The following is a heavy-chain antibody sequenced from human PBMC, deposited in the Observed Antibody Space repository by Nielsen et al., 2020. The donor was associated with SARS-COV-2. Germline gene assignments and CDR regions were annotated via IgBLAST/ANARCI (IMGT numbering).Heavy chain of an antibody. Sequence: VRQAPGKGLEWVSGINWNGGSTGYADSVKGRFTISRDNSKNTLYLQMNSLRAEDTAVYYCAKVLGQVARGVTTDPYYYYYYGMDVWGQGTTVTVSS. D-gene: IGHD3-10*01. V-gene: IGHV3-20*03. J-gene: IGHJ6*02. CDR3: AKVLGQVARGVTTDPYYYYYYGMDV. CDR2: INWNGGST.